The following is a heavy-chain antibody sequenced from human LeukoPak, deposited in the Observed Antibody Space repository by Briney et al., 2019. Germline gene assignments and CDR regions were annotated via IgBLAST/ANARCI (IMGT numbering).Heavy chain of an antibody. CDR2: ISGSGGST. CDR3: AKDLYDILTGYFD. D-gene: IGHD3-9*01. CDR1: GFTFSSYE. J-gene: IGHJ4*02. Sequence: PGGSLRLSCAASGFTFSSYEMNWVRQAPGKGLEWVSAISGSGGSTYYADSVKGRFTISRDNSKNTLYLQMNSLRAEDTAVYYCAKDLYDILTGYFDWGQGTLVTVSS. V-gene: IGHV3-23*01.